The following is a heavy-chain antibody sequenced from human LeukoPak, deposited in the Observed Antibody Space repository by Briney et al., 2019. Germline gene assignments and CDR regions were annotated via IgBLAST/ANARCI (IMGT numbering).Heavy chain of an antibody. CDR2: ISSSGSAI. J-gene: IGHJ4*02. D-gene: IGHD2-15*01. V-gene: IGHV3-48*01. Sequence: SGGSLRLSCAASGFPLSSYSINWVRQAPGKGLEWVSYISSSGSAIYYVDSVKGRFTVSRDNAKNSLFLQMNSPRAEDTAVYYCVRVKGSYFDYWGRGALVTVSS. CDR3: VRVKGSYFDY. CDR1: GFPLSSYS.